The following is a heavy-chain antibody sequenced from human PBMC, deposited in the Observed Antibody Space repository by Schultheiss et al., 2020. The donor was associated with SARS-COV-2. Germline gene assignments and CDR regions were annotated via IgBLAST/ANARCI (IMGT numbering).Heavy chain of an antibody. J-gene: IGHJ4*02. D-gene: IGHD3-10*01. Sequence: SETLSLTCTVSGGSISSGGYYWSWIRQHPGKGLEWIGYIYYSGSTNYNPSLKSRVTISVDTSKNQFSLKLSSVTAADTAVYYCARDGGDLGSFDYWGQGTLVTVSS. CDR3: ARDGGDLGSFDY. CDR1: GGSISSGGYY. CDR2: IYYSGST. V-gene: IGHV4-61*08.